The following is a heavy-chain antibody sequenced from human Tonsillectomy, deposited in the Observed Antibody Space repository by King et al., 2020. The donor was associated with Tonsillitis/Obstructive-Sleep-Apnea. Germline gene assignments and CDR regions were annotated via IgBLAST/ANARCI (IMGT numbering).Heavy chain of an antibody. V-gene: IGHV3-23*04. CDR1: GFTLSNYA. Sequence: VQLVESGGGLVQPGGSLRLSCAASGFTLSNYAMSWVRQAPGKGLEWVSTISGSWGHTYYADSVKGRFTISRDNSKNTLYLHMNSLRADDTAVYYCARGSDDFYYWGQGTLVTVSS. J-gene: IGHJ4*02. CDR3: ARGSDDFYY. CDR2: ISGSWGHT. D-gene: IGHD3-3*01.